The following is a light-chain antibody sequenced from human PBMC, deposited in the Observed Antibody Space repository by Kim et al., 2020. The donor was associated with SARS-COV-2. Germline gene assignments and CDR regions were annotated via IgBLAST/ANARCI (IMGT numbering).Light chain of an antibody. CDR2: EDG. CDR1: STSVVYYNL. CDR3: CSYAGTNALSYV. V-gene: IGLV2-23*01. J-gene: IGLJ1*01. Sequence: VTISSTGTSTSVVYYNLVACYQQHPGRAAKLLIYEDGRRPSGVSNRFSGSKSGDTASLTITGLQAEDEADYYCCSYAGTNALSYVFGTGTKVTVL.